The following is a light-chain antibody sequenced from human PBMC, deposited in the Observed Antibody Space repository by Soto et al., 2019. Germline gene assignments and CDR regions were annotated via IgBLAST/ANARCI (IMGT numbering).Light chain of an antibody. CDR3: HQYASLYT. CDR1: QSVSSSY. J-gene: IGKJ2*01. Sequence: VLTQSPGTLSLSPGDRATLSCRASQSVSSSYLAWYQQKPGQAPRLLIYDASSRATGIPDRFSGSGSGTDFTLTISRLEPEDSAVYFRHQYASLYTFGQGTKLEIK. CDR2: DAS. V-gene: IGKV3-20*01.